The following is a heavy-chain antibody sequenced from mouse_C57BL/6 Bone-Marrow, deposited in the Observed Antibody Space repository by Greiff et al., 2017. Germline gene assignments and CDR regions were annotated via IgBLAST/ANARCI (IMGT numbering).Heavy chain of an antibody. D-gene: IGHD3-2*02. V-gene: IGHV1-7*01. CDR1: GYTFTSYW. CDR3: ANGQLRAWFAY. J-gene: IGHJ3*01. CDR2: INPSRGYT. Sequence: VQLQQSGAELAKPGASVKLSCKASGYTFTSYWMHWVKQRPGQGLEWIGYINPSRGYTKYNQKFKDKATLTADKSSTTAYKQLRSRTDADSAVYYGANGQLRAWFAYWGQGTLVSVSA.